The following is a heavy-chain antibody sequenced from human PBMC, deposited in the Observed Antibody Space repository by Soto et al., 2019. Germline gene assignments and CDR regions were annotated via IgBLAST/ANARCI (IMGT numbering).Heavy chain of an antibody. CDR3: ARVGHYYYYYMDV. CDR1: GFTFSSYS. J-gene: IGHJ6*03. CDR2: ISSSSSYI. Sequence: PGGSLRLSCAASGFTFSSYSMNWVRQAPGKGLEWVSSISSSSSYIYYADSVKGRFTISRDNAKNSLYLQMNSLRAEDTAVYYCARVGHYYYYYMDVWGKGTKVTVSS. V-gene: IGHV3-21*01.